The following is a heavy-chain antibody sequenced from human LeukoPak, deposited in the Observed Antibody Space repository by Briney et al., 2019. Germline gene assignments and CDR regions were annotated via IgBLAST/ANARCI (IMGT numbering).Heavy chain of an antibody. J-gene: IGHJ6*03. CDR3: ARALSNYDFWSGSPHYYYYMDV. V-gene: IGHV4-59*01. CDR1: GGSISSYY. Sequence: SETLSLTCTVSGGSISSYYWSWIRQPPGKGLEWIGYIYSSGSTNYNPSLKSRVTISVDTSKNQFSLKLSSVTAADTAVYYCARALSNYDFWSGSPHYYYYMDVWGKGTTVTVSS. D-gene: IGHD3-3*01. CDR2: IYSSGST.